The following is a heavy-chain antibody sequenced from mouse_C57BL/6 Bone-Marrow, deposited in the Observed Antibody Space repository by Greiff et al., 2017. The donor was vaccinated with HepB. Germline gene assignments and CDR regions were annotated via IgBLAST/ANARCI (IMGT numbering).Heavy chain of an antibody. CDR1: GYTFTSYW. CDR3: ARKGDSPLFAY. V-gene: IGHV1-69*01. D-gene: IGHD3-2*01. CDR2: IDPSDSYT. Sequence: QVQLQQPGAELVMPGASVKLSCKASGYTFTSYWMHWVKQRPGQGLEWIGEIDPSDSYTNYNQKFKGKSTLTVDKSSSTAYMQLSSLTSEDSAVYYCARKGDSPLFAYWGQGTLVTVSA. J-gene: IGHJ3*01.